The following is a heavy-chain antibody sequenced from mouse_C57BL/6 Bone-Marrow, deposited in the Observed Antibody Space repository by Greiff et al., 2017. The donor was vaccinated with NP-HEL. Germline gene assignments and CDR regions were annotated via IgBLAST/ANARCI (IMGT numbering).Heavy chain of an antibody. CDR3: ASNYYGSSYVYWYFDV. V-gene: IGHV7-3*01. D-gene: IGHD1-1*01. CDR1: GFTFTDYY. CDR2: IRNKANGYTT. Sequence: EVKLVESGGGLVQPGGSLSLSCAASGFTFTDYYMSWVRQPPGKALEWLGFIRNKANGYTTEYSASVKGRFTISRDNSQSILYLQINALRAEDSATYYCASNYYGSSYVYWYFDVWGTGTTVTVSS. J-gene: IGHJ1*03.